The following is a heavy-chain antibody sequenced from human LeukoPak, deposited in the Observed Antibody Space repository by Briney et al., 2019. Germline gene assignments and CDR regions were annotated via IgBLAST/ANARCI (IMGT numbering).Heavy chain of an antibody. CDR1: GGTFSSYA. J-gene: IGHJ6*03. Sequence: SVKVSCKASGGTFSSYAISWVRQAPGQGLEWMGGIIPIFGTANYAQKFQGRVTITTDESTSTAYMELSSLRSEDTAVYYCASSLTPISAYYYYYMDVWGKGTTVTVSS. D-gene: IGHD1-14*01. CDR2: IIPIFGTA. V-gene: IGHV1-69*05. CDR3: ASSLTPISAYYYYYMDV.